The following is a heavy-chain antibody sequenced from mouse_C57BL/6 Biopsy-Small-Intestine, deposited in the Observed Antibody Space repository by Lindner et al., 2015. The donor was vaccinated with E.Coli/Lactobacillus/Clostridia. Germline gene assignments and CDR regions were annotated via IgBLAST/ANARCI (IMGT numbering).Heavy chain of an antibody. V-gene: IGHV1-81*01. CDR1: RHLQQLC. Sequence: SVKVSCKXLRHLQQLCYQLGATGPGQGLEWMGGIIPXFGTANYAQRFQGRVTITADESTSTVYMELSSLRSEDTAVYYCARDLYYDFWSGYPRNDAFDIWGQGTMVIVSS. D-gene: IGHD2-4*01. CDR2: IIPXFGTA. J-gene: IGHJ3*01. CDR3: ARDLYYDFWSGYPRNDAFDI.